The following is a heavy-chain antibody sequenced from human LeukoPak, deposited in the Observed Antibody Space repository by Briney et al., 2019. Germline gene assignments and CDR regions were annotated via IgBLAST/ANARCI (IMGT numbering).Heavy chain of an antibody. CDR3: ARDPNWGSGY. V-gene: IGHV3-23*01. J-gene: IGHJ4*02. D-gene: IGHD7-27*01. CDR2: IGTRGDGI. Sequence: GGSLRLSCVAADFTFSSYTMIWVRQAPGKALEWVSVIGTRGDGIHYADTVKGRFTISRDDSKNTLYLQMNSLRAEDTAVYYCARDPNWGSGYWGQGTLVTVSS. CDR1: DFTFSSYT.